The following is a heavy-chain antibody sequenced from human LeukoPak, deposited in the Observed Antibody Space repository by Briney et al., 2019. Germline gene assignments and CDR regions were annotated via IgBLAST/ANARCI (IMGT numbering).Heavy chain of an antibody. V-gene: IGHV3-48*01. CDR2: ISNSGSAK. CDR1: RFSFSNHS. CDR3: ARMSGSRLPGN. D-gene: IGHD3-3*01. Sequence: GGSLRLSCAASRFSFSNHSMNWVRQAPGKGLEWVSYISNSGSAKYYAASVKGRFTISRDNGKNSLYLQMNSLRAEDTAVYYCARMSGSRLPGNWSQGTLVTVSS. J-gene: IGHJ4*02.